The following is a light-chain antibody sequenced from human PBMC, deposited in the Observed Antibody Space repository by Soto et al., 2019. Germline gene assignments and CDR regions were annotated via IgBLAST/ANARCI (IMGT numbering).Light chain of an antibody. Sequence: DIQLTQSPSFLSASVGDRVTITCRASQGISSYLAWYQQPPGKAPKLLIYGASTLQRGVSSRFSGSGSGTEFTLTISSLQPEDFATYYCQHLNTYPRTFGQGTKLEAK. J-gene: IGKJ2*01. CDR3: QHLNTYPRT. CDR2: GAS. CDR1: QGISSY. V-gene: IGKV1-9*01.